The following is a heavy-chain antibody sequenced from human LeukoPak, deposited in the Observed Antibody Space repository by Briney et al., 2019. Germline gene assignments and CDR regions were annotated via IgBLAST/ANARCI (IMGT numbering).Heavy chain of an antibody. CDR1: GFTFSSYA. J-gene: IGHJ4*02. V-gene: IGHV3-23*01. Sequence: PGGSLRLSCAASGFTFSSYAMSWVRQAPGMGLEWVSAISGSGGSTYYADSVKGRFTISRDNSKNTLYLQMNSLRAEDTAVYYCAKLSAYSYGFGSYWGQGTLVTVSS. D-gene: IGHD5-18*01. CDR3: AKLSAYSYGFGSY. CDR2: ISGSGGST.